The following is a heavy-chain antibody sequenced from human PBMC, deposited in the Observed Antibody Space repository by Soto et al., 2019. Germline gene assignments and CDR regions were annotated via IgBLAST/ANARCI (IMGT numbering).Heavy chain of an antibody. CDR2: IYYSGST. J-gene: IGHJ6*02. Sequence: TSETLSLTCTVSGGSISSGGYYWSWIRNNPGKGLEWIGYIYYSGSTYYNPSLKSRVTISVDTSKNQFSLKLSSVTAADTAVYYCARDFTDSSGPTLGMGVWGQGTTVTVSS. V-gene: IGHV4-31*03. CDR1: GGSISSGGYY. CDR3: ARDFTDSSGPTLGMGV. D-gene: IGHD6-19*01.